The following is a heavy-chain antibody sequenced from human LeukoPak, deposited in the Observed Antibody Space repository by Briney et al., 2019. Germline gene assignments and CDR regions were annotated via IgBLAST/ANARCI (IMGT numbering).Heavy chain of an antibody. V-gene: IGHV1-2*02. Sequence: ASVTVSCTASGYTFTGYYIHWVRQAPGQGLEWMGWINPKSGGTKYAQKFQGRVTMTRDASISTAYMELSRLRSDDTAVYYCARGDTVTTDYWGQGTLVTVSS. CDR3: ARGDTVTTDY. J-gene: IGHJ4*02. D-gene: IGHD4-17*01. CDR2: INPKSGGT. CDR1: GYTFTGYY.